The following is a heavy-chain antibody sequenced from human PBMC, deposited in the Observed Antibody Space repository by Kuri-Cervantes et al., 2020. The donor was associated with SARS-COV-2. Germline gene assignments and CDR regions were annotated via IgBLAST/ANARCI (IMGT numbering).Heavy chain of an antibody. D-gene: IGHD3-3*01. CDR3: ARQMMSSITIFGVVITRNWFDP. CDR1: GDSISSCCYY. Sequence: GSLRLSCTVSGDSISSCCYYWGWIRQPPGKGLEWIGSIEYSGSTYYNPSLKSRVTISVDTSKNQFSLKLSSVTAADTAVYYCARQMMSSITIFGVVITRNWFDPWGQGTLVTVSS. J-gene: IGHJ5*02. CDR2: IEYSGST. V-gene: IGHV4-39*01.